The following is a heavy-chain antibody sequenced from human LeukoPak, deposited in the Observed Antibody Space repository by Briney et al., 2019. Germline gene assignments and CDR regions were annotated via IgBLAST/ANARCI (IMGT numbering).Heavy chain of an antibody. CDR2: ISFDGSNK. J-gene: IGHJ4*02. CDR3: AREGGYCSSSSCTEGFDY. V-gene: IGHV3-30-3*01. CDR1: GFTFSRYA. D-gene: IGHD2-2*01. Sequence: GGSLRLSCVASGFTFSRYAMYWVRQAPGKGLEWVAVISFDGSNKYYADSVKGRFTISRDNSKNTLYVQMNSLRAEDTAVYYCAREGGYCSSSSCTEGFDYWGQGTLVTVSS.